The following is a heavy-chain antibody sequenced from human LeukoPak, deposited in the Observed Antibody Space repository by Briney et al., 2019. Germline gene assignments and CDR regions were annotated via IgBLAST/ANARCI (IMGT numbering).Heavy chain of an antibody. Sequence: QAGGSLRLSCAASGFTFGSYAMNWVRQAPGKGLEWVSAVSDTGGSTYYAASVRGRSSIYRDDSQSTLYLQMNNLRADDSAIYYCAFSPLGFNYGFAYWGQGTLVTVSS. D-gene: IGHD5-18*01. V-gene: IGHV3-23*01. J-gene: IGHJ4*02. CDR3: AFSPLGFNYGFAY. CDR1: GFTFGSYA. CDR2: VSDTGGST.